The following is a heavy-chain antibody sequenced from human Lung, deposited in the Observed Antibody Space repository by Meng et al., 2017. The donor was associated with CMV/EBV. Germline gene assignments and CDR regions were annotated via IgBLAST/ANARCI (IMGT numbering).Heavy chain of an antibody. J-gene: IGHJ4*02. Sequence: ASXXVSXKASGYTFTSYGISWVRQAPGQGLEWMGWISTYNDNTNYAQKLQDRVTMTTDTSTSTAYMELRSLRSDDTAVYYCARVSGHLITMILYYFDSWGQGXLVTAPQ. CDR1: GYTFTSYG. CDR3: ARVSGHLITMILYYFDS. CDR2: ISTYNDNT. V-gene: IGHV1-18*01. D-gene: IGHD3-22*01.